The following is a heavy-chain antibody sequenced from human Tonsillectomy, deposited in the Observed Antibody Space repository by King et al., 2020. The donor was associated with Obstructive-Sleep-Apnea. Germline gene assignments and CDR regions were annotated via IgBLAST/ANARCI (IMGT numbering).Heavy chain of an antibody. V-gene: IGHV4-34*01. CDR2: INHSGST. CDR3: ARGSGAADVNWFDP. J-gene: IGHJ5*02. CDR1: GGSFSDYY. D-gene: IGHD6-13*01. Sequence: HVQLQQWGAGLLKPSETLSLTCAVYGGSFSDYYWSWIRQPPGKGLEWIGEINHSGSTNSNPSLKSRVTISVDMSKNQFSLKLTSVTAADTAVYYCARGSGAADVNWFDPWGQGALVTVSS.